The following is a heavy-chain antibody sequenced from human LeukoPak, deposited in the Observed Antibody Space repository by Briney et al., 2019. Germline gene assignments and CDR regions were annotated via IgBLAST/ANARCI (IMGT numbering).Heavy chain of an antibody. D-gene: IGHD4-17*01. J-gene: IGHJ4*02. CDR1: GFTFSSYS. CDR2: ISSSSTI. V-gene: IGHV3-48*02. CDR3: AREYGDQLYYFDY. Sequence: PGGSLRLSCAASGFTFSSYSMNWVRQAPGKGLEWVSYISSSSTIYYADSVKGRFTISRDNAKNSLYLQMNSLRDEDTAVYYCAREYGDQLYYFDYWGQGTLVTVSS.